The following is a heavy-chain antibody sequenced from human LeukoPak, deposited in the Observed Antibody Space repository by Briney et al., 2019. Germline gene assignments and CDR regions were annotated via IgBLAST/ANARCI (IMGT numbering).Heavy chain of an antibody. CDR1: GGTFSSYA. CDR3: ARDPLLTGSGSYYNAQEDY. V-gene: IGHV1-69*13. CDR2: IIPIFGTA. D-gene: IGHD3-10*01. Sequence: GASVKVSCKASGGTFSSYAISWVRQAPGQGLEWMGGIIPIFGTANYAQKFQGRVTITADESTSTAYMELSSLRSEDTAVYYCARDPLLTGSGSYYNAQEDYWGQGTLVTVSS. J-gene: IGHJ4*02.